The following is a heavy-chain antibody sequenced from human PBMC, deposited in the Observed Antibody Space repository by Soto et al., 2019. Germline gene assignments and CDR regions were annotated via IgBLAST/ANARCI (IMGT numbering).Heavy chain of an antibody. CDR1: GFTFSSYG. J-gene: IGHJ3*02. D-gene: IGHD3-22*01. V-gene: IGHV3-30*18. Sequence: GSLILSCAASGFTFSSYGMHWVRQAPGKGLEWVAVISYDGSNKYYADSVKGRFTISRDNSKNTLYLQMNSLRAEDTAVYYCAKDHYYDSSGTHPDAFDIWGQGTMVTVSS. CDR2: ISYDGSNK. CDR3: AKDHYYDSSGTHPDAFDI.